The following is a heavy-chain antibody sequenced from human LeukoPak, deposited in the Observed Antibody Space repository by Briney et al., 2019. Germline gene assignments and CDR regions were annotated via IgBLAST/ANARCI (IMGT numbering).Heavy chain of an antibody. D-gene: IGHD3-10*01. V-gene: IGHV4-61*02. J-gene: IGHJ4*02. CDR2: IYTSGST. CDR1: GGSISSGSYY. CDR3: ARGGRGGPFDY. Sequence: SETLSLTCTVSGGSISSGSYYWSWIRQPAGKGLEWIGRIYTSGSTNYNPSLKSRVTISVDTSKNQFSLKLSSVTAADTAVYYCARGGRGGPFDYWGQGTLVTVSS.